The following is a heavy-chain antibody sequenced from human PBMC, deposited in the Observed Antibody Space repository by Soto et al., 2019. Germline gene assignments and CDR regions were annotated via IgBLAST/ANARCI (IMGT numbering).Heavy chain of an antibody. CDR2: IYYSGST. V-gene: IGHV4-59*01. D-gene: IGHD5-18*01. CDR3: ATGVDTAMVGTSTHYYYGMDV. J-gene: IGHJ6*02. Sequence: TVSGGSISSYYWSWIRQPPGKGLEWIGYIYYSGSTNYNPSLKSRVTISVDTSKNQFSLKLSSVTAADTAVYYCATGVDTAMVGTSTHYYYGMDVWGQGTTVTVSS. CDR1: GGSISSYY.